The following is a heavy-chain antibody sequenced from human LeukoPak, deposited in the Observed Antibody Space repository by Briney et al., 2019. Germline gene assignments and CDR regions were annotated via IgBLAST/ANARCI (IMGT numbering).Heavy chain of an antibody. V-gene: IGHV1-3*01. J-gene: IGHJ5*02. D-gene: IGHD3-16*02. CDR2: INAGNGNT. Sequence: GASVKVSCKASGYTFTSYAMHWVRQAPGQRLEWVGWINAGNGNTKYSQKFQGRVTITRDTSASTAYMELSSLRSEDTAVYYCARVYYVWGSYRFNWFDPWGQGTLVTVSS. CDR1: GYTFTSYA. CDR3: ARVYYVWGSYRFNWFDP.